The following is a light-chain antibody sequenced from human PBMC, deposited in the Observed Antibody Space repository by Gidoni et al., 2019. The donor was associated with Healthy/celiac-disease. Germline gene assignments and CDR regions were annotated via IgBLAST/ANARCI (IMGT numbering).Light chain of an antibody. CDR2: GAS. Sequence: EIVLTQSPGTLSLSPGERATLSCRASQSVSNSYLDWFQQKPGQAPRLLSYGASSRATGIPDRFSGSGSGTDFTLTISRLEPEDFAVYYCQQYGRSPLTFGGGTKVEIK. V-gene: IGKV3-20*01. CDR3: QQYGRSPLT. CDR1: QSVSNSY. J-gene: IGKJ4*01.